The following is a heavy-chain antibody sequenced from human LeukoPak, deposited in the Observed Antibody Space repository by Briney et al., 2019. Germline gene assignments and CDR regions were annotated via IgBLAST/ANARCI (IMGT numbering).Heavy chain of an antibody. D-gene: IGHD1-14*01. CDR1: GFSVSNNC. CDR2: TSVDGKRN. J-gene: IGHJ2*01. Sequence: PGRSLRLSCVASGFSVSNNCMHWARQAPGKGLEWVAATSVDGKRNDYGDAVKGRFTISRDNSRNSLYLQMNSLRAEDSAVYYCARTGITRNWYSDLWGRGTLVTVSS. V-gene: IGHV3-33*01. CDR3: ARTGITRNWYSDL.